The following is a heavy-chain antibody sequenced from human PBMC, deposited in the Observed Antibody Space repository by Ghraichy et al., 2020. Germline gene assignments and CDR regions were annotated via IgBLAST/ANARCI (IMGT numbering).Heavy chain of an antibody. V-gene: IGHV4-39*01. CDR3: ARPSGYSYGSSYYFDY. D-gene: IGHD5-18*01. CDR1: GGSISSSSYY. J-gene: IGHJ4*02. CDR2: IYYSGST. Sequence: SETLSLTCTVSGGSISSSSYYWGWIRQPPGKGLEWIGSIYYSGSTYYNPSLKSRVTISVDTSKNQFSLKLSSVTAADTAVYYCARPSGYSYGSSYYFDYWGQGTLGTVSS.